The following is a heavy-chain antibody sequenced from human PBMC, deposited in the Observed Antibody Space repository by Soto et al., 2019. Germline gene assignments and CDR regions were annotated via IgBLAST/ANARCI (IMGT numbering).Heavy chain of an antibody. D-gene: IGHD2-15*01. CDR2: ISSNGGST. Sequence: EVQLVESGEGLVQPGGSLRLSCAASGFTFSSYAMHWVRQAPGKGLEYVSAISSNGGSTYYADSVKGRFTISRDNSKNTLYLQMNSLRAEDTAVYYCAKDRIRRAEDGMDVWGQGTTVTVSS. CDR3: AKDRIRRAEDGMDV. CDR1: GFTFSSYA. J-gene: IGHJ6*02. V-gene: IGHV3-64*02.